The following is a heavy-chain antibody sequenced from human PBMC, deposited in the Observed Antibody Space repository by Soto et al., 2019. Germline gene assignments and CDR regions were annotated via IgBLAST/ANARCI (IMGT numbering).Heavy chain of an antibody. CDR3: ARANGGYSGYAAHYYMDV. Sequence: VSLKVSCKASGYTFTSYGISWVRQAPGQGLEWMGWISAYNGNTNYAQKLQGRVTMTTDTSTSTAYMELRSLRSDDTAVYYCARANGGYSGYAAHYYMDVWGKGTTVTVSS. J-gene: IGHJ6*03. CDR2: ISAYNGNT. D-gene: IGHD5-12*01. V-gene: IGHV1-18*01. CDR1: GYTFTSYG.